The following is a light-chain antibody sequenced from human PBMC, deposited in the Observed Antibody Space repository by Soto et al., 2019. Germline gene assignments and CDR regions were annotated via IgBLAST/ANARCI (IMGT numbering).Light chain of an antibody. V-gene: IGKV3-20*01. CDR3: QQYVSSPWT. J-gene: IGKJ1*01. Sequence: EIVLTQSPGTLSLSPGERATHSCRASQSVSSSYLAWYQQKPGQAPRLLIYGASSRATGIPDRFSGGGSGTDFTLTISRLEPADFAVYYCQQYVSSPWTFGQGTKVEIK. CDR2: GAS. CDR1: QSVSSSY.